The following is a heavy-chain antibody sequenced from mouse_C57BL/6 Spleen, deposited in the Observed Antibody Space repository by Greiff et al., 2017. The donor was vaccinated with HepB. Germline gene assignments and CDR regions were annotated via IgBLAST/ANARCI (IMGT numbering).Heavy chain of an antibody. V-gene: IGHV1-39*01. Sequence: VHVKQSGPELVKPGASVKISCKASGYSFTDYNMNWVKQSNGKSLEWIGVINPNYGTTSYNQKFKGKATLTVDQSSSTAYMQLNSLTSEDSAVYYCARGIYYVSYWYFDVWGTGTTVTVSS. CDR3: ARGIYYVSYWYFDV. CDR1: GYSFTDYN. CDR2: INPNYGTT. D-gene: IGHD2-1*01. J-gene: IGHJ1*03.